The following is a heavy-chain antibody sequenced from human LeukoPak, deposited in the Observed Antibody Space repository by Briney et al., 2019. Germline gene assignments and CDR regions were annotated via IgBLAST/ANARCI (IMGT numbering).Heavy chain of an antibody. CDR2: INPNSGGT. CDR1: GYSFTDYY. V-gene: IGHV1-2*02. J-gene: IGHJ5*02. D-gene: IGHD2-21*01. Sequence: RASVKVSCKTSGYSFTDYYMHWVRQAPGQGLEWTGWINPNSGGTSSAQKFQGRVTMTRDTSITTVYMEVSWLTSDDTAIYYCARADRLDGGPYLIGPWGQGTLVTVSS. CDR3: ARADRLDGGPYLIGP.